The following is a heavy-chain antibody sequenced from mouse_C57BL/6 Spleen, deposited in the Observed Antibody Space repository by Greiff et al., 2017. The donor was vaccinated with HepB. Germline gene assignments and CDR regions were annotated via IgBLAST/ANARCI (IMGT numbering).Heavy chain of an antibody. CDR3: ARGGPYDGYFEYDY. CDR2: IYPGGGYT. V-gene: IGHV1-63*01. D-gene: IGHD2-3*01. CDR1: GYTFTNYW. Sequence: QVQLKQSGAELVRPGTSVKMSCKASGYTFTNYWIGWAKQRPGHGLEWIGDIYPGGGYTNYNEKFKGKATLTADKSSSTAYMQFSSLTSEDSAIYYCARGGPYDGYFEYDYWGQGTTLTVSS. J-gene: IGHJ2*01.